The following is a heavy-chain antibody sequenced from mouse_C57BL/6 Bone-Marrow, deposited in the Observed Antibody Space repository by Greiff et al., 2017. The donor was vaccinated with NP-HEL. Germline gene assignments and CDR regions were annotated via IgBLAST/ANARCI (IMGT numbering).Heavy chain of an antibody. CDR3: AREGWLPYFDY. CDR1: GYTLTDYY. J-gene: IGHJ2*01. CDR2: INPNNGGT. D-gene: IGHD2-3*01. V-gene: IGHV1-26*01. Sequence: EVQLQQSGPELVKPGAPVKISCKASGYTLTDYYRNGVKQTLGKGLEWIGDINPNNGGTSSNQKFKGKATLTVDKSSSTAYMELRSLTSEDSAVYYCAREGWLPYFDYWGQGTTLTVSS.